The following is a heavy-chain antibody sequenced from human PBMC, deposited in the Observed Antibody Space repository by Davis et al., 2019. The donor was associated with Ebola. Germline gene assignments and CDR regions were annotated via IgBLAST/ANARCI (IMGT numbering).Heavy chain of an antibody. J-gene: IGHJ2*01. CDR1: GGSVGSDY. Sequence: SETLSLTCSVSGGSVGSDYWSWIRQSPGKGLEWIAFIFNGGRTIYNPSLRGRVTISIDTFKNQFSLEVRSVTAADTAFYYCARPRRGYSSGWADWYFDLWGRGTLVTVSS. D-gene: IGHD6-19*01. CDR2: IFNGGRT. CDR3: ARPRRGYSSGWADWYFDL. V-gene: IGHV4-59*02.